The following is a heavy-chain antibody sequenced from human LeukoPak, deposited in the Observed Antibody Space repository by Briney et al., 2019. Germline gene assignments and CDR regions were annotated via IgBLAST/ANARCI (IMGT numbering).Heavy chain of an antibody. D-gene: IGHD6-6*01. CDR3: ARVYSSSSGRALDY. CDR2: IKQDGSEK. CDR1: GFTFSTYW. Sequence: GGSLRLSCVASGFTFSTYWMSRVRQAPGKGLEWVANIKQDGSEKYYVDSVKGRFTISRDNAKNSLYLQMNSLRAEDTAIFYCARVYSSSSGRALDYWVQGTLVTVSS. J-gene: IGHJ4*02. V-gene: IGHV3-7*01.